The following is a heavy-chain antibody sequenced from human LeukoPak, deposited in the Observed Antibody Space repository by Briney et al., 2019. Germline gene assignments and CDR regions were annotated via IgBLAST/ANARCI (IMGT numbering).Heavy chain of an antibody. V-gene: IGHV4-39*01. J-gene: IGHJ4*02. Sequence: SETLSLTCTVSGGSISSSSYYWGWIRQPPGKGLEWIGSIYYSGSTYYNPSLKSRVTISVDTSKNQFSLKLSSVTAADTAVYYCARHGNYDYVWGSYRYNYFDYWGQGTLVTVSS. CDR3: ARHGNYDYVWGSYRYNYFDY. CDR2: IYYSGST. D-gene: IGHD3-16*02. CDR1: GGSISSSSYY.